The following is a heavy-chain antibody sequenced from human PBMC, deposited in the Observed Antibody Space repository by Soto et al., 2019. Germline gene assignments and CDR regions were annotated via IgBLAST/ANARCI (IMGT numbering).Heavy chain of an antibody. V-gene: IGHV3-9*01. CDR1: GFTFDDYA. CDR3: AKDMGIAVAGTGNYCYGMDV. Sequence: EVQLVESGGGLVQPGRSLRLSCAASGFTFDDYAMHWVRQAPGKGLEWVSGISWNSGSIGYADSVKGRFTISRDNAKNSLYLQMNSLRAEDTALYYCAKDMGIAVAGTGNYCYGMDVWGQGTTVTVSS. D-gene: IGHD6-19*01. J-gene: IGHJ6*02. CDR2: ISWNSGSI.